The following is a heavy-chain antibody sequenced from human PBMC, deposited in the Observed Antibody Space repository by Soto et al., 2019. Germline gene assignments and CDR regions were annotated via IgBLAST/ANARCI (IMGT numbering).Heavy chain of an antibody. J-gene: IGHJ4*02. V-gene: IGHV4-39*01. CDR1: GGSISSSSYD. Sequence: SWTLSLTCTVSGGSISSSSYDWGWIRQPPGKGLEWIGSIYYSVSTYYSPSLKSRVTISVDTSKNQFSLKLSSVTAADTAVYYCANLPGGYANGGYWGQGTLVTV. CDR3: ANLPGGYANGGY. CDR2: IYYSVST. D-gene: IGHD5-12*01.